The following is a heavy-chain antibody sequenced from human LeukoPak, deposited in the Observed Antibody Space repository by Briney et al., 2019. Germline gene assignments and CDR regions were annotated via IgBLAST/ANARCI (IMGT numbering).Heavy chain of an antibody. CDR3: ARDGGNYYDSSGYTYFDY. CDR2: ISSSGSTI. J-gene: IGHJ4*02. Sequence: GGSLRLSCAASGFTFSGSDMHWVRQASGKGLEWVSYISSSGSTIYYADSVKGRFTISRDNAKNSLYLQMNSLRAEDTAVYYCARDGGNYYDSSGYTYFDYWGQGTLVTVSS. V-gene: IGHV3-48*03. CDR1: GFTFSGSD. D-gene: IGHD3-22*01.